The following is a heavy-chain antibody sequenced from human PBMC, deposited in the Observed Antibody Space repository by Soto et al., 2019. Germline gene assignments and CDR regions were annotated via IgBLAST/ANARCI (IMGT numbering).Heavy chain of an antibody. D-gene: IGHD3-10*01. Sequence: QVQLQESGPGLVKPSGTLSLTCAVSGGSISSSNWWSWVRQPPGKGLEWIGEIYHSGSTNYNPSLKSRVTISVDKSKNQFSLKLSSVTAADTAVYYCASEEWAVWRGGYYGSGVRAGMDVWGQGTTVTVSS. CDR3: ASEEWAVWRGGYYGSGVRAGMDV. V-gene: IGHV4-4*02. CDR1: GGSISSSNW. J-gene: IGHJ6*02. CDR2: IYHSGST.